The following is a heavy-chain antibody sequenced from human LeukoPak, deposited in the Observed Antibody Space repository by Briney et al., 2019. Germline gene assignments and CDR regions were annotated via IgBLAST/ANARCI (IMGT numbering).Heavy chain of an antibody. Sequence: GGSLRLSCAASGFIFNNYAMHWVRQTPGKGLEWVAVISSDGNNKYYADSVKGRFTISRDNSKNTLYLQMNSLRAEDTALYYCAKGLERESRLDSWGQGTLVTVSS. J-gene: IGHJ4*02. CDR2: ISSDGNNK. CDR3: AKGLERESRLDS. V-gene: IGHV3-30*04. CDR1: GFIFNNYA. D-gene: IGHD1-1*01.